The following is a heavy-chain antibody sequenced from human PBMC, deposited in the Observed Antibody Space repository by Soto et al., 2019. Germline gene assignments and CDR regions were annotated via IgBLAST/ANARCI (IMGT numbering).Heavy chain of an antibody. CDR1: GYTFTSYG. V-gene: IGHV1-18*01. D-gene: IGHD1-1*01. J-gene: IGHJ4*02. Sequence: QVHLVQSGAEVKKPGASVKVSCKASGYTFTSYGITWVRQAPGQGLEWMGWISAHNGNTDYAQKLQRRVMVTRDTSTSTAYMELRSLRSDDAAVYYCARGRYGDYWGQGALVTVSS. CDR2: ISAHNGNT. CDR3: ARGRYGDY.